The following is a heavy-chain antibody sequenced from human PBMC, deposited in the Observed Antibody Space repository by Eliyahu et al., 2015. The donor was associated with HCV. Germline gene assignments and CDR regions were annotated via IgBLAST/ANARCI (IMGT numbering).Heavy chain of an antibody. CDR2: LWSDGTKK. CDR1: GFPFXDYG. Sequence: QVQLVESGGGVVQPGRSLXLSCSASGFPFXDYGMRWVRQAPGKGLGWVAVLWSDGTKKYYADSVKGRFSISRDISRNTLYLQMTALRFEDTAVYFCAREGDSSGWSSLDYWGQGTLVTVSA. D-gene: IGHD6-19*01. CDR3: AREGDSSGWSSLDY. V-gene: IGHV3-33*08. J-gene: IGHJ4*02.